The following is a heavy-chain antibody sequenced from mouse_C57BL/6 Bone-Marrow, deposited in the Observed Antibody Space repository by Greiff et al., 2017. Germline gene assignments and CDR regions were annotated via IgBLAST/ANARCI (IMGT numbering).Heavy chain of an antibody. D-gene: IGHD1-1*01. J-gene: IGHJ4*01. CDR3: ARWFITTVVAHYAMDY. Sequence: LVESGAELMKPGASVKLSCKATGYTFTGYWIEWVKQRPGHGLEWIGEILPGSGSTNYNEKFKGKATFTADTSSNTAYMQLSSLTTEDSAIYYCARWFITTVVAHYAMDYWGQGTSVTVSS. V-gene: IGHV1-9*01. CDR1: GYTFTGYW. CDR2: ILPGSGST.